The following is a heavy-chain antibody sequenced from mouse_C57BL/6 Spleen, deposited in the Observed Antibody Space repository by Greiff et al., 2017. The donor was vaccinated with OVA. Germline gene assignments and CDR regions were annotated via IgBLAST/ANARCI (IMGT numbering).Heavy chain of an antibody. V-gene: IGHV1-64*01. CDR3: ARSTYYYGSSYGYFDV. Sequence: QVQLKQPGAEPVKPGASVKLSCKASGYTFTSYWMHWVKQRPGQGLEWIGMIHPNSGSTNYNEKFKSKATLTVDKSSSTAYMQLSSLTSEDSAVYYCARSTYYYGSSYGYFDVWGTGTTVTVSS. CDR1: GYTFTSYW. CDR2: IHPNSGST. J-gene: IGHJ1*03. D-gene: IGHD1-1*01.